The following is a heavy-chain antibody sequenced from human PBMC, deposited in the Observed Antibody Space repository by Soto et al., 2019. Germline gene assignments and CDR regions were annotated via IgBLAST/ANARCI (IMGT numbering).Heavy chain of an antibody. CDR2: IFSSDSDT. J-gene: IGHJ5*02. CDR3: ARKDKSGYFNWFDP. Sequence: GASLKISCSTSGYRFTSYWTAWVRQMPDKGLEWMGIIFSSDSDTRYSPSFQGQATISADRSTSTVLLQWARLNASDTAVYFCARKDKSGYFNWFDPWGQGTLVTVSS. D-gene: IGHD3-22*01. V-gene: IGHV5-51*01. CDR1: GYRFTSYW.